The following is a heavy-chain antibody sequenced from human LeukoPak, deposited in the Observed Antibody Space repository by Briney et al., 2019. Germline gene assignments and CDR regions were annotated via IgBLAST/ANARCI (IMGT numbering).Heavy chain of an antibody. Sequence: SETLSLTCTVSGGSISSYYWSWIRQPPGKGLEWIGYIYYSGSTNYNPSLKSRVTISVDTSKNQFSLKLSSVTAADTAVYYCARWFGNYYYYMDVWGKGTTVTVSS. J-gene: IGHJ6*03. D-gene: IGHD3-10*01. CDR2: IYYSGST. CDR3: ARWFGNYYYYMDV. CDR1: GGSISSYY. V-gene: IGHV4-59*12.